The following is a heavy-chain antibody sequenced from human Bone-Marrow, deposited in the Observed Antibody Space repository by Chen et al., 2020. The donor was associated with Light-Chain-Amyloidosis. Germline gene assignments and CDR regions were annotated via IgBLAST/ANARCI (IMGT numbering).Heavy chain of an antibody. CDR1: GYTFPNYW. CDR3: ARRRDGYNFDY. V-gene: IGHV5-51*01. D-gene: IGHD5-12*01. Sequence: EVQLEQSGPEVKKHGESLKISCKGSGYTFPNYWIGWVRQMPGKGLGWMGVTSPDDSDARYSPSFEGQVTISADKSITTAYLQWRSLKASDSAMYYCARRRDGYNFDYWGQGTLVTVSS. CDR2: TSPDDSDA. J-gene: IGHJ4*02.